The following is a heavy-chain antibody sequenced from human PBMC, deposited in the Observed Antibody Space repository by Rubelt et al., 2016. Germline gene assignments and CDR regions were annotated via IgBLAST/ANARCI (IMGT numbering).Heavy chain of an antibody. Sequence: YDGSNKYYADSVKGRFTIPRDNSKNTLYLQMNSLRAEDTAVYYCARDKSACSSTSCINYYMDVWGKGTTVTVSS. CDR2: YDGSNK. D-gene: IGHD2-2*01. V-gene: IGHV3-33*01. CDR3: ARDKSACSSTSCINYYMDV. J-gene: IGHJ6*03.